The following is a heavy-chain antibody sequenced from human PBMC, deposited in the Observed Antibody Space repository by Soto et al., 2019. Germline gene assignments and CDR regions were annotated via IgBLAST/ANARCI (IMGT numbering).Heavy chain of an antibody. D-gene: IGHD6-19*01. CDR1: GFTFSSYA. V-gene: IGHV3-30-3*01. CDR3: AGELAVAEPPNDY. J-gene: IGHJ4*02. Sequence: QVQLVESGGGVVQPGRSLRLSCAASGFTFSSYAMHWVRQAPGKGLEWVAVISYDGSNKYYADSVKGRFTISRDNSKNSLYRKMSSLRAEDRAVYYCAGELAVAEPPNDYGGQGTLVTVSS. CDR2: ISYDGSNK.